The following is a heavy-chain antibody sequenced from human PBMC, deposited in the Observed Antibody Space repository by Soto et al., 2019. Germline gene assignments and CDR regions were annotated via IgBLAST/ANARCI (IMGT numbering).Heavy chain of an antibody. J-gene: IGHJ6*02. Sequence: LVKVSCKASGGTFSSYAISWVRQAPGQGLEWMGGIIPIFGTANYAQKFQGRVTITADESTSTAYMELSSLRSEDTAVYYCASCPLGYCTNGVCSNYYYYGMDVWGQGTTVTVSS. CDR1: GGTFSSYA. D-gene: IGHD2-8*01. CDR3: ASCPLGYCTNGVCSNYYYYGMDV. CDR2: IIPIFGTA. V-gene: IGHV1-69*13.